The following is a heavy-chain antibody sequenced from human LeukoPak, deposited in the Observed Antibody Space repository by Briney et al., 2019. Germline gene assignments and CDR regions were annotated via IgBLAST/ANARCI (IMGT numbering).Heavy chain of an antibody. J-gene: IGHJ3*02. CDR1: GGPISSYY. CDR3: ARVTYSSSSMSVDGFDI. D-gene: IGHD6-6*01. V-gene: IGHV4-4*07. CDR2: IYTSGST. Sequence: SETLSLTCTVSGGPISSYYWSWLRQPAGKGLEWIGCIYTSGSTNYNPSLRSRVTMSVDTSKNQFSLKLSSVTAADTAVYYCARVTYSSSSMSVDGFDIWGQGTVVTVSS.